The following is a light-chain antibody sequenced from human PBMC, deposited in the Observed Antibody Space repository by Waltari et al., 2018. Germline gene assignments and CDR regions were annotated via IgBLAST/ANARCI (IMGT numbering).Light chain of an antibody. Sequence: DVVMTQSPLSLPVTLGQPASISCRSSQGLVHSDGNTYLSWFQQRPGQSPRRLIYEVSNRDSGVPDRFSGSGSGTDFTLKISRVEAEDVAVYYCIQATHWSYTFGQGTKLEIK. CDR1: QGLVHSDGNTY. CDR2: EVS. V-gene: IGKV2-30*02. J-gene: IGKJ2*01. CDR3: IQATHWSYT.